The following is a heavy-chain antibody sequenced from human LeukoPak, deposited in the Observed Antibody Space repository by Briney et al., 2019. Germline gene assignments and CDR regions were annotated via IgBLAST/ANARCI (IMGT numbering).Heavy chain of an antibody. CDR2: IYYSGST. CDR1: GGSISSYY. V-gene: IGHV4-59*01. CDR3: ARGRIAVAGTKNYFDY. J-gene: IGHJ4*02. Sequence: SETLSLTCTVSGGSISSYYWSWIRQPPGKGLEWIGDIYYSGSTNYNPSLKSRVTISVDTSKNQFSLKLSSVTAADTAVYYCARGRIAVAGTKNYFDYWGRGTLVTVSS. D-gene: IGHD6-19*01.